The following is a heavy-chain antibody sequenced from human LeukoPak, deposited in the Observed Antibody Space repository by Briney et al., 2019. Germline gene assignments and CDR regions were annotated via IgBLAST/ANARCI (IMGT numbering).Heavy chain of an antibody. J-gene: IGHJ4*02. CDR3: AREYSASEH. CDR2: IDPYTGNT. V-gene: IGHV1-2*02. D-gene: IGHD5-12*01. Sequence: ASVKVSCKASGYTFVGYYLHWVRQAPGQGLEWMAWIDPYTGNTHYAQKFQGRITVTRDTSVSTTYMELSWLTTDDTARYYCAREYSASEHWGQGTLVTVSS. CDR1: GYTFVGYY.